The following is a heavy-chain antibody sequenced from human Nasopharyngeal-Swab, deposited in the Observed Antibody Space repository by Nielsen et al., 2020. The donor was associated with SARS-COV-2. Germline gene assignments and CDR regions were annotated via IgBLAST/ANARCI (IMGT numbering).Heavy chain of an antibody. V-gene: IGHV1-69*10. Sequence: SVKVSCKASGGSFSSSGITWVRQAPGRGLEWMGGIIPIQGIPKYAEKFQGRVTITADKYTSTAYLELSSLRSEDTAIYYCAWDRDKYRSGWQSPVKWFDPWGQGTLVTVSS. J-gene: IGHJ5*02. CDR2: IIPIQGIP. CDR1: GGSFSSSG. D-gene: IGHD6-19*01. CDR3: AWDRDKYRSGWQSPVKWFDP.